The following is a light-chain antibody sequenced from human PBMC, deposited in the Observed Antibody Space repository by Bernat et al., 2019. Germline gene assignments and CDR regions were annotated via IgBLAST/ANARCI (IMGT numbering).Light chain of an antibody. V-gene: IGKV1-5*03. J-gene: IGKJ2*01. CDR1: QSISSW. CDR2: KAS. Sequence: DIQMTQSPSTLSASVGDRVTITCRASQSISSWLAWYQQKPGKAPKLLIYKASTLESGVPSRFSGSGSGTEFTLAITSLQPDDFATYYCQQYNSYPYTFGQGTKLEIK. CDR3: QQYNSYPYT.